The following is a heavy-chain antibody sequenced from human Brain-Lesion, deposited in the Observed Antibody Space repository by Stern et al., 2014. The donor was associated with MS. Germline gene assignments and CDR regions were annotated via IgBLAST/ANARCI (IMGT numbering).Heavy chain of an antibody. CDR2: IFNSGST. CDR3: ARGRVVPGFQYYATDV. CDR1: GGSISSGGYY. V-gene: IGHV4-61*02. Sequence: QLQLQESGPGLVKPSQTLSLSCTVSGGSISSGGYYWSWIRQPAGKGLEWIGRIFNSGSTRYNPSLKSRVTISIDTSKNQFSLRLNSMTAADTAVYYCARGRVVPGFQYYATDVWGQGTTVIVSS. J-gene: IGHJ6*02. D-gene: IGHD2-2*01.